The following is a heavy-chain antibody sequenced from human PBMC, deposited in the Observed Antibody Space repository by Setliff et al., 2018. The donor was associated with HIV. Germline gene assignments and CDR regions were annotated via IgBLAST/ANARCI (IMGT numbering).Heavy chain of an antibody. CDR2: VFTSGDT. D-gene: IGHD1-26*01. CDR1: GDSIGRGNYY. J-gene: IGHJ4*02. V-gene: IGHV4-61*02. Sequence: SETLSLTCTVSGDSIGRGNYYWTWIRQPAGKALEWIGRVFTSGDTKYTPNYTPSLKGRVTISVDTAKNQLYLKLHSVTAADTAVYYCASGEDSGTYGEPYDSWGQGALVTVSS. CDR3: ASGEDSGTYGEPYDS.